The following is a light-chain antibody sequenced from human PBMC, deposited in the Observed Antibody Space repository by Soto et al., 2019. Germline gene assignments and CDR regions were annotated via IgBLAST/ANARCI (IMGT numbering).Light chain of an antibody. V-gene: IGKV3-15*01. CDR2: GAS. CDR3: QQYNNWPGT. J-gene: IGKJ4*01. Sequence: EIVMTQSPATLSVSPGERATLSCRASQSVSSNLAWYQQKPGQAPRLLIYGASTRATGIPARFSGSGSGTEFTLTISSLQSEDFAVYYGQQYNNWPGTFGVGTKVEIK. CDR1: QSVSSN.